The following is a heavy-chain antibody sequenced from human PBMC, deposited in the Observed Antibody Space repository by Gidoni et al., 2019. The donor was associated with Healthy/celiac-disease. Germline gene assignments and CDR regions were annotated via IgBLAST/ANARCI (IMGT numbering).Heavy chain of an antibody. J-gene: IGHJ5*02. CDR3: ARGGIVGATNRWFDP. D-gene: IGHD1-26*01. CDR1: GGTISSSNW. V-gene: IGHV4-4*02. CDR2: IYHSVST. Sequence: QVQLQESGPGLVKPAGTLSLTCAVSGGTISSSNWWRWVRQPPGKGLEWIGEIYHSVSTNYTPSLKSRVTISVDKSKNQFSLKLSSVTAADTAVYYCARGGIVGATNRWFDPWGQGTLVTVSS.